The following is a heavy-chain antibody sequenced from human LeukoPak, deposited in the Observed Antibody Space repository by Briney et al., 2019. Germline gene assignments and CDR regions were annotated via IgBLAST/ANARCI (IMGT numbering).Heavy chain of an antibody. D-gene: IGHD3-9*01. J-gene: IGHJ6*03. CDR2: INHSGST. Sequence: PSETLSLTCVVYGESFSGYYWGWIRHPPAKGLELIGEINHSGSTHYNPSLKSRVIISVDTSKRQFFLKLRSVTAADTAVYYCARGPGYEILTGSFNYYYMDVWGKGTTVTVSS. V-gene: IGHV4-34*01. CDR3: ARGPGYEILTGSFNYYYMDV. CDR1: GESFSGYY.